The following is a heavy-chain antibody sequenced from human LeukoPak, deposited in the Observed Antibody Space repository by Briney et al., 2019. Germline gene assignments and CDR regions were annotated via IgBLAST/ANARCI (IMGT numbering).Heavy chain of an antibody. V-gene: IGHV1-69*04. CDR3: ARDLLGYYGSEKVDY. J-gene: IGHJ4*02. CDR2: IIPILGIA. CDR1: GGTFISYA. Sequence: SVKVSCKASGGTFISYAISWVRQAPGQGLEWMGRIIPILGIANYAQKFQGRVTITADKSTRTAYMELSSLRSEDTAVYYCARDLLGYYGSEKVDYWGQGTLVIVSS. D-gene: IGHD3-10*01.